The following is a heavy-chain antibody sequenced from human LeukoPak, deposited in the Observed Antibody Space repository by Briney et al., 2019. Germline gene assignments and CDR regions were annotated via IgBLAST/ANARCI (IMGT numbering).Heavy chain of an antibody. CDR3: ARDLGISGWYAPPLGYFDY. CDR2: INTKSGAT. D-gene: IGHD6-19*01. Sequence: EASVKVSCKASGYTLTGYCMHWVRQAPGQGLEWLGWINTKSGATNYAQNFQSRVTMTRDTSMSTTYMELKRLRSDDTAVYYCARDLGISGWYAPPLGYFDYWGQGTLLTVSS. J-gene: IGHJ4*02. V-gene: IGHV1-2*02. CDR1: GYTLTGYC.